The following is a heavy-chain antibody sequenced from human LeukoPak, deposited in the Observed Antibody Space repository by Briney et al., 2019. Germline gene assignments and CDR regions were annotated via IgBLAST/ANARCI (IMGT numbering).Heavy chain of an antibody. CDR3: AKRGLGEFHYFDC. CDR1: GFTFSNTA. J-gene: IGHJ4*02. CDR2: IRSSGGGT. D-gene: IGHD3-16*01. V-gene: IGHV3-23*01. Sequence: HPGGSLRLSCAASGFTFSNTAMSWVRQAPGKGLEWVSCIRSSGGGTYYPSCVKGRFTISRHNSKNTLYLQMNSLRTEHTVIDYRAKRGLGEFHYFDCWGQGTLVAVSS.